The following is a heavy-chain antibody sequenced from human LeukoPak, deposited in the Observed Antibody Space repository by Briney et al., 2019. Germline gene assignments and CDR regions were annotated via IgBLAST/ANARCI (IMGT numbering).Heavy chain of an antibody. Sequence: GGSPRLSCAASGLTFSNSYMSWVRQAPGKGLEWVSLIYPSGNIYYADSVKGRFTISRDNSKNTLFLQMNSVRAEDTAIYYCARTFVSGDGYKVGYFDYWGQGTLVTVSS. J-gene: IGHJ4*02. CDR3: ARTFVSGDGYKVGYFDY. D-gene: IGHD5-24*01. CDR2: IYPSGNI. V-gene: IGHV3-53*01. CDR1: GLTFSNSY.